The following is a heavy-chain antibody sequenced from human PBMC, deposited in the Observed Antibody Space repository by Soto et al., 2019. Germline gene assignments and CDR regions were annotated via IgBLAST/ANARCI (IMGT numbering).Heavy chain of an antibody. Sequence: SETLSLTCAVSGGSITTVGYSWSWIRQPPGKGLEWIGYIFHSGISYSNPSLKGRVTMSVDGSKNRFSLRLSSVTAADTAVYYCARRISARTYYFDSWGQGTLVTVSS. CDR1: GGSITTVGYS. CDR2: IFHSGIS. V-gene: IGHV4-30-2*01. J-gene: IGHJ4*02. CDR3: ARRISARTYYFDS. D-gene: IGHD6-6*01.